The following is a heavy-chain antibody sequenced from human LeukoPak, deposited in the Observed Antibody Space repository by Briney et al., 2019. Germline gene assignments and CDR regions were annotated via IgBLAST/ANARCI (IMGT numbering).Heavy chain of an antibody. CDR3: ARIYSYGD. D-gene: IGHD5-18*01. CDR1: GGSISSSSYY. V-gene: IGHV3-23*01. Sequence: ETLSLTCTVSGGSISSSSYYWGWIRQPPGKGLEWVSAISGSGGSTYYADSVKGRFTISRDNSKNTLYLQMNGLRAEDTAVYYCARIYSYGDWGQGTLVTVSS. J-gene: IGHJ4*02. CDR2: ISGSGGST.